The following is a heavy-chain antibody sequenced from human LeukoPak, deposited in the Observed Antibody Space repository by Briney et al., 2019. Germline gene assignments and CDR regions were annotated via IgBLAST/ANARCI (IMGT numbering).Heavy chain of an antibody. D-gene: IGHD3-22*01. Sequence: PSETLSLTCTVSGGSISNYYWIWIRQPPGKGLEWIGYIYYSGTTSYNPSLKSRVTMSVDTSKNQFSLNVNSVTAADAAVYYCARGQFYHDSTGYSDWGQGTLVTVSS. J-gene: IGHJ4*02. CDR2: IYYSGTT. V-gene: IGHV4-59*01. CDR3: ARGQFYHDSTGYSD. CDR1: GGSISNYY.